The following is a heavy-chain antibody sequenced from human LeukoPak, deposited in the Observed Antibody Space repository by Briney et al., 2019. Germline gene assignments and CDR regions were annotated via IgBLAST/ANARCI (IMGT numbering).Heavy chain of an antibody. V-gene: IGHV1-8*01. CDR3: ARSVGLLLNWFAP. CDR2: MNPNRGNT. J-gene: IGHJ5*02. CDR1: GYTFTSYD. D-gene: IGHD2-15*01. Sequence: RASVKVSCKASGYTFTSYDINWVRQATGQGLEWMGWMNPNRGNTGYAQKFQGRVTMTRNTSISSAYMELSSLRSEDTAVYYCARSVGLLLNWFAPWGQGTLVTVSS.